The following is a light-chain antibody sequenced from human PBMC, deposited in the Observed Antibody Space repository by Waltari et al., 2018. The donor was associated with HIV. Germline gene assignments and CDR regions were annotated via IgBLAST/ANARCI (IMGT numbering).Light chain of an antibody. J-gene: IGLJ2*01. CDR1: ASSKPY. V-gene: IGLV3-25*03. CDR3: QSGHNSDSI. Sequence: SYELTQAPSVSVSPGQTAKITCSGDASSKPYVYWYQQNPGQAPLMMIFKDSERPSEIPARFSASSSGSTSILTISGVQAEDEADYYCQSGHNSDSIFGGGTRLTVL. CDR2: KDS.